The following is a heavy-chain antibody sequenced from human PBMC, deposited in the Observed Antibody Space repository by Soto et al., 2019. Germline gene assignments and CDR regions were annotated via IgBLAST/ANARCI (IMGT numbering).Heavy chain of an antibody. J-gene: IGHJ4*02. CDR2: VSANGQGI. CDR1: GFTFSSSA. CDR3: AIVFCANRVCYYFFYL. Sequence: GGSLRLSCAASGFTFSSSAISWVRQAPGKGLEWVSAVSANGQGIYYADSVRGRFTISRDNSKNTVFLHMDSLRPEDTAVYHCAIVFCANRVCYYFFYLWGPGALVTVSS. D-gene: IGHD2-8*01. V-gene: IGHV3-23*01.